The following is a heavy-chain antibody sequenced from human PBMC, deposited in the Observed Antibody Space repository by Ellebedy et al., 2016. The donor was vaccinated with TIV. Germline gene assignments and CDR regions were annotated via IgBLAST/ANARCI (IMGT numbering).Heavy chain of an antibody. V-gene: IGHV5-51*01. Sequence: KVSCKGSGYSFTSYWIGWVRQMPGKGLEWMGIIYPGDSDTRYSPSFQGQVTISADKSISTAYLQWSSLKASDTAMYYCARQTYYDFWSGYYDFYYGMDVWGQGTTVTVSS. J-gene: IGHJ6*02. CDR2: IYPGDSDT. CDR3: ARQTYYDFWSGYYDFYYGMDV. D-gene: IGHD3-3*01. CDR1: GYSFTSYW.